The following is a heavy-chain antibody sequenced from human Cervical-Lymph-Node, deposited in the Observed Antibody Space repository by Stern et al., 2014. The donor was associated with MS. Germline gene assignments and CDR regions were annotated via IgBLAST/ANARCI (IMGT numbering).Heavy chain of an antibody. CDR1: GYTFTNYD. V-gene: IGHV1-8*01. CDR2: MNPDRGRT. J-gene: IGHJ4*02. CDR3: AVSFCGTDCYSGFDY. Sequence: DQLVESGAEVKKPGASVKVSCKASGYTFTNYDINWVRQAPGKGLEWMGWMNPDRGRTDYTQHFQGRVTMTRDNSASTAYMQLSSLRSEDTAVYYCAVSFCGTDCYSGFDYWGQGAQVTVSS. D-gene: IGHD2-21*02.